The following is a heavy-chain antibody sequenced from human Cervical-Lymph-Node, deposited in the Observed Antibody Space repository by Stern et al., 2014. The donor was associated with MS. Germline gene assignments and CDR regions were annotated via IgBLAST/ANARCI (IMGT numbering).Heavy chain of an antibody. J-gene: IGHJ4*02. Sequence: QVQLGQSGGGLVKPGGSLRLSCVASGFSFSDHYMSWISQTPGKGLERISYSSGTGGSTHYADSVKGRFTISRDNANNSVYLQMTSLRVEDTAIYYCARGSGAFDNWGLGILVTVSS. CDR3: ARGSGAFDN. V-gene: IGHV3-11*01. CDR2: SSGTGGST. CDR1: GFSFSDHY.